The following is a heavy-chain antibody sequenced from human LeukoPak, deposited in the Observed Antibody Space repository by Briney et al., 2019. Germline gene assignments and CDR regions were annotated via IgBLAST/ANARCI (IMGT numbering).Heavy chain of an antibody. Sequence: SETQSLTCTVSGGSISSYYWSWIRQPPGKGLEWIGYIYYSGSTNYNPSLKSRVTISVDTSKNQFSLKLSSVTAADTAVYYCARAYIAAAGLNWFDPWGQGTLVTVSS. V-gene: IGHV4-59*01. CDR3: ARAYIAAAGLNWFDP. CDR1: GGSISSYY. CDR2: IYYSGST. J-gene: IGHJ5*02. D-gene: IGHD6-13*01.